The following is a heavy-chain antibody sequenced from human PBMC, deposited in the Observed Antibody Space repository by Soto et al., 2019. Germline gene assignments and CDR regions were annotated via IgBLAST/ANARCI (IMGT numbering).Heavy chain of an antibody. CDR3: ARVGVAEGYYYGRVG. V-gene: IGHV3-23*01. Sequence: PGGSLRLSCAASGFTFSSYAMSWVRQAPGKGLEWVSAISGSGGSTYYADSVKGRFTISRDNSKNTLYLQMNSLRAEGTAVYYCARVGVAEGYYYGRVGWGEGTTVPVSS. D-gene: IGHD6-19*01. J-gene: IGHJ6*04. CDR1: GFTFSSYA. CDR2: ISGSGGST.